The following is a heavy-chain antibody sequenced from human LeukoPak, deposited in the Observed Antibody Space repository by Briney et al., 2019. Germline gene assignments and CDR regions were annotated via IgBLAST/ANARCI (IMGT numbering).Heavy chain of an antibody. CDR1: GGSISSSSYY. CDR3: ASMVRGSDYYYMDV. CDR2: IYYSGST. D-gene: IGHD3-10*01. J-gene: IGHJ6*03. Sequence: SETLSLTCTVSGGSISSSSYYWGWIRQPPGKGLEWIGSIYYSGSTYYNPSLKSRVTISVDTSKNQFSLKLSSVTAADTAVYYCASMVRGSDYYYMDVWGKGTTVTISS. V-gene: IGHV4-39*01.